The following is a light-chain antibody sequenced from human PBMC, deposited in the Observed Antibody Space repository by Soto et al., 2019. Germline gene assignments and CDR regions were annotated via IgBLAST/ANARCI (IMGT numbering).Light chain of an antibody. CDR2: DVS. CDR3: SLYTSSSTPYV. J-gene: IGLJ1*01. Sequence: QSVLTQPASVSGSPGQSITISCTGTSRDVGGYNYVSWYQQHPGKAPKLMIYDVSNRPSGVSHRFSGSKSGNTGYLTISGLQAEDEADYYCSLYTSSSTPYVFATGTKLTVL. V-gene: IGLV2-14*01. CDR1: SRDVGGYNY.